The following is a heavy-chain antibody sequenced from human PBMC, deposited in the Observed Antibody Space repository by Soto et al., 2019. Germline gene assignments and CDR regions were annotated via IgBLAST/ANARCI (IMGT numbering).Heavy chain of an antibody. CDR2: VYYSGNT. CDR1: GGSISPYY. CDR3: ARKGAAASYAHYYMDV. Sequence: QVQLQESGPGLVKPSETLSLTCTVSGGSISPYYWSWIRQPPGKGLEWIGYVYYSGNTNYNPSLESRVTISVDTSRNRFALNLTSATAADTAVYYWARKGAAASYAHYYMDVWGRGTAVTVSS. D-gene: IGHD6-13*01. J-gene: IGHJ6*03. V-gene: IGHV4-59*01.